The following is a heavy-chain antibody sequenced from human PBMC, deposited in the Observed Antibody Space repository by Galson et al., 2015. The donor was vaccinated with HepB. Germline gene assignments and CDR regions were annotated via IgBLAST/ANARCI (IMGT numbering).Heavy chain of an antibody. V-gene: IGHV6-1*01. CDR3: ARVGRSGSYVLYCGMDV. CDR1: GDSVSSNSAA. D-gene: IGHD1-26*01. CDR2: TYYRSKWYN. Sequence: CAISGDSVSSNSAAWNWIRQSPSRGLEWLGRTYYRSKWYNDYAVSVKSRITINPDTSKNQFSLQLNSVTPEDTAVYYCARVGRSGSYVLYCGMDVWGQGTTVPVSS. J-gene: IGHJ6*02.